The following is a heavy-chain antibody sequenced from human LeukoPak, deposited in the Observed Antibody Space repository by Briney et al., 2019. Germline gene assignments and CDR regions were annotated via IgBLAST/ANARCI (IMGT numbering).Heavy chain of an antibody. CDR3: ARDPGYTTDWFYYYYMDV. CDR1: GFMFNNYA. Sequence: PGGSLRLSCAASGFMFNNYAMHWVRQAPGKGLEHVSAISIDGDTPYYANSVKGRFTISRDNSKNTLYLQMGSLRVEDTAVYFCARDPGYTTDWFYYYYMDVWGKGTTVIVSS. J-gene: IGHJ6*03. V-gene: IGHV3-64*01. CDR2: ISIDGDTP. D-gene: IGHD3-9*01.